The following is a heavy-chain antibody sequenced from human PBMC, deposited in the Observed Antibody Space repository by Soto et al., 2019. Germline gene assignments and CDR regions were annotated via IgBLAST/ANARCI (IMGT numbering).Heavy chain of an antibody. J-gene: IGHJ3*02. Sequence: ASVKVSCKASGYTFTGYYMHWVRQAPGQGLEWMGWINPNSGGTNYAQKFQGWVTMTRDTSISTAYMELSRLRSDDTAVYYCARSMGTGRDDAFDIWGQGTMVTVSS. CDR2: INPNSGGT. CDR3: ARSMGTGRDDAFDI. CDR1: GYTFTGYY. V-gene: IGHV1-2*04. D-gene: IGHD1-1*01.